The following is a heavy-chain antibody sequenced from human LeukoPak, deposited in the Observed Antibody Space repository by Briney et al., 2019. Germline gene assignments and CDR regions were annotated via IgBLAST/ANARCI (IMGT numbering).Heavy chain of an antibody. CDR1: GFTFSGNW. CDR2: INPDGSQK. Sequence: SGGSLRLSCEASGFTFSGNWMSWVRQAPGKGLEWVASINPDGSQKLYVDSVKGRFTISRDNTKSSLCLQMNSLGAEDTAVYYCAKLLGTATTYDSWGQGTRVTVSS. J-gene: IGHJ4*02. D-gene: IGHD2/OR15-2a*01. CDR3: AKLLGTATTYDS. V-gene: IGHV3-7*01.